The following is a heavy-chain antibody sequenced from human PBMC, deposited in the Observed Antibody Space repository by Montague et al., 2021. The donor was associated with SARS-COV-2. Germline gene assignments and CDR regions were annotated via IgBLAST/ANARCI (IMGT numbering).Heavy chain of an antibody. Sequence: PALVKPTQTLTLTCTFSGFSLSTSGMCVSWIRQPPGKALEWLALIDRDDDKYYSTSLKTRLTTSKDTSKNQVVLTVTNMDPVDTATYYCARMTTVVTLGYYYYYGMDVWGQGTTVTVS. CDR2: IDRDDDK. J-gene: IGHJ6*02. D-gene: IGHD4-23*01. CDR3: ARMTTVVTLGYYYYYGMDV. CDR1: GFSLSTSGMC. V-gene: IGHV2-70*01.